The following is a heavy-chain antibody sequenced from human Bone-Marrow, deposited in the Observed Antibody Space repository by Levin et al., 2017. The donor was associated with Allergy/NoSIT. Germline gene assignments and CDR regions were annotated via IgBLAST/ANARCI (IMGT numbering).Heavy chain of an antibody. Sequence: SQTLSLTCAVYGGSFGTYFWGWIRQPPGRGLEWIADINEGGIIHQNPSLKSRLTISLDTSKNQLSLKLNSVTAADTAIYFCARRDYWNAAENNAFDIWGQGTTVIVSS. D-gene: IGHD3/OR15-3a*01. CDR3: ARRDYWNAAENNAFDI. V-gene: IGHV4-34*01. J-gene: IGHJ3*02. CDR2: INEGGII. CDR1: GGSFGTYF.